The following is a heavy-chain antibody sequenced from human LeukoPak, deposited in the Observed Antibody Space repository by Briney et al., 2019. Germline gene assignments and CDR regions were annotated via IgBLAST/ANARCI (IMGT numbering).Heavy chain of an antibody. Sequence: SETLSLTCTVSGGSISSYYWSWIRQPAGKGLEWIGRIYTSGSTNYNPSLKSRVTMSVDTSKDQFSLKLSSVSAADTAVYYCAREPPRGGAIDYWGQGTLVTVS. V-gene: IGHV4-4*07. CDR3: AREPPRGGAIDY. D-gene: IGHD3-16*01. CDR1: GGSISSYY. CDR2: IYTSGST. J-gene: IGHJ4*02.